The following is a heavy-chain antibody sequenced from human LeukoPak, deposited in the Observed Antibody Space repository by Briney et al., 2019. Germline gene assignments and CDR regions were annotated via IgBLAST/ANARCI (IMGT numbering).Heavy chain of an antibody. CDR3: AKDPTIFGVVIIEYFDY. J-gene: IGHJ4*02. CDR2: ISHDGSNK. V-gene: IGHV3-30-3*01. Sequence: GRSLRLSCAASGFIFSSYTMHWVRQAPGKGLEWVAVISHDGSNKYYADSVKGRFTISRDNSKNTLYLQMNSLRAEDTAVYYCAKDPTIFGVVIIEYFDYWGQGTLVTVSS. CDR1: GFIFSSYT. D-gene: IGHD3-3*01.